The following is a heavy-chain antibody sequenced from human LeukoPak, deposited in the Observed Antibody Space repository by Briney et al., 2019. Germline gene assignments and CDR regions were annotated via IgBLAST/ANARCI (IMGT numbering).Heavy chain of an antibody. D-gene: IGHD4-23*01. Sequence: ASVKVSCKASGGTFSSYTISWVRQAPGQGLEWMGRIVPILGIANYAQKFQGRVTITADKSTSTAYMELSSLRSEDTAVYYCALTTVVTWIDYWGQGTLVTVSS. J-gene: IGHJ4*02. V-gene: IGHV1-69*02. CDR3: ALTTVVTWIDY. CDR2: IVPILGIA. CDR1: GGTFSSYT.